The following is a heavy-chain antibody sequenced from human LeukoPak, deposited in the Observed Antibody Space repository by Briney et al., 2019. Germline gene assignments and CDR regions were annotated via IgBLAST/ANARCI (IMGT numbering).Heavy chain of an antibody. CDR3: AKLRFLEWFADN. Sequence: GGSLRLSCAASGFTFSSYAMSWVRQAPGKGLEWVSAISGSGGSTYYADSVRGRFTISRDNSKNTLYLQMNSLRAEDTAVYYCAKLRFLEWFADNWGQGTLVTVSS. CDR1: GFTFSSYA. D-gene: IGHD3-3*01. V-gene: IGHV3-23*01. J-gene: IGHJ4*02. CDR2: ISGSGGST.